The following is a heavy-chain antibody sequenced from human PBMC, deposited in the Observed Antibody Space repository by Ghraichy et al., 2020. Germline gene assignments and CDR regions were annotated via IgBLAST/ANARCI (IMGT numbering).Heavy chain of an antibody. D-gene: IGHD1-1*01. CDR2: IYYSGST. CDR1: GGSISSSSYY. Sequence: SETLSLTCTVSGGSISSSSYYWGWIRQPPGKGLEWIGSIYYSGSTYYNPSLKSRVTISVDTSKNQFSLKLSSVTAADTAVYYCARQLEDRRGEFDYWGQGTLVTVSS. CDR3: ARQLEDRRGEFDY. V-gene: IGHV4-39*01. J-gene: IGHJ4*02.